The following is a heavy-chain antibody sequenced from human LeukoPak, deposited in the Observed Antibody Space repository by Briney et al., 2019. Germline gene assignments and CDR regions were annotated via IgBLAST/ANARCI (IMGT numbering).Heavy chain of an antibody. J-gene: IGHJ4*02. CDR1: GGSISSGSYY. V-gene: IGHV4-61*02. CDR2: ICTSGST. D-gene: IGHD3-22*01. CDR3: ARAEYYYDSSGYYGGPAALDY. Sequence: SETLSLTCTVPGGSISSGSYYWSWIRQPAGKGLEWIGRICTSGSTNYNPSLKSRVTISVDTSKNQFSLKLSSVTAADTAVYYCARAEYYYDSSGYYGGPAALDYWGQGTLVTVSS.